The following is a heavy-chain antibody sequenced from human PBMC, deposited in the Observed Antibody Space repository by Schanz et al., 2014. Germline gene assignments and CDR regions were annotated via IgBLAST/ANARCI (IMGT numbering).Heavy chain of an antibody. CDR1: TFTFDHYA. J-gene: IGHJ2*01. CDR2: VSSRSDEI. CDR3: AKDLGVDCGDGCFNWYFDL. D-gene: IGHD2-21*02. Sequence: EVQLVESGGGLVQPGGSLRLSCSASTFTFDHYAMTWVRQAPGKGLEWVAAVSSRSDEIKYADSVRGRFTISRDNSRSTMYLQMNSLRAEDTAVYFCAKDLGVDCGDGCFNWYFDLWGRGTRVTASS. V-gene: IGHV3-23*04.